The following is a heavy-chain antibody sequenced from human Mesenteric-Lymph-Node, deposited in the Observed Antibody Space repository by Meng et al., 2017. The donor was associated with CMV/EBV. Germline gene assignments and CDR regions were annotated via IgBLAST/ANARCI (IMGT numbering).Heavy chain of an antibody. CDR3: ARDGLHTTDY. CDR1: GVDFSAHG. Sequence: GSLRLSCVVSGVDFSAHGMHWVRQAPGKGLEWLSYIHYDATFIDYEDSVKGRFTISRDNSKNTLFLQMNSLRGDDTAIYYCARDGLHTTDYWGQGVLVTVSS. CDR2: IHYDATFI. D-gene: IGHD1-26*01. J-gene: IGHJ4*02. V-gene: IGHV3-30*02.